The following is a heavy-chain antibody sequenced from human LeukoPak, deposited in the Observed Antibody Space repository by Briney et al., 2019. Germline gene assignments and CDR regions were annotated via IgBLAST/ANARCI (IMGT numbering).Heavy chain of an antibody. D-gene: IGHD2-2*01. CDR1: GYTFTSYY. Sequence: ASVKVSCKASGYTFTSYYMHWARQAPGQGLEWMGIINPSGGSTSYAQKFQGRVTMTRDTSTSTVYMELSSLRSEDTAVYYCARDCSSTSCSYGMDVWGQGTTVTVSS. V-gene: IGHV1-46*01. CDR2: INPSGGST. CDR3: ARDCSSTSCSYGMDV. J-gene: IGHJ6*02.